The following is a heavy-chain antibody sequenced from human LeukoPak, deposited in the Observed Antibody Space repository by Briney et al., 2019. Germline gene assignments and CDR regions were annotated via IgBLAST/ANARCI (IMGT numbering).Heavy chain of an antibody. CDR2: VSSSGSTI. CDR1: GFTFSDYY. J-gene: IGHJ3*02. D-gene: IGHD3-22*01. CDR3: ARDYTNYYDSSGYPDAFDI. Sequence: PGGSLRLSCAASGFTFSDYYMSWIRQALGKGLEWVSYVSSSGSTIYYADSVKGRFTISRDNAKNSLYLQMNSLRAEDTAVYYCARDYTNYYDSSGYPDAFDIWGQGTMVTVSS. V-gene: IGHV3-11*04.